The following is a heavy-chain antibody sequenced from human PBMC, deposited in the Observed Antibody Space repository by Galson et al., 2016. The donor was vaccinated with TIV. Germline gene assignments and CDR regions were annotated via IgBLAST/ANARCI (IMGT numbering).Heavy chain of an antibody. CDR1: GGTFSSYV. D-gene: IGHD5-18*01. V-gene: IGHV1-69*06. CDR2: IIPLFRTT. CDR3: ATDRNTAVDTYHYYYGMDV. J-gene: IGHJ6*02. Sequence: SVKVSCKASGGTFSSYVFNWVRLAPGQGLEWMGGIIPLFRTTNYAQKFQGRVTITADKSTNTAYMELNSLTYGDTSVYYCATDRNTAVDTYHYYYGMDVWGQGTTVIVSS.